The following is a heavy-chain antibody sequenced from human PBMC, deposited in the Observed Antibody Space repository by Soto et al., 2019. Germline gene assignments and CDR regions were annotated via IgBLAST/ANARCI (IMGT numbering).Heavy chain of an antibody. CDR3: AGLYPYESSGYHLNY. D-gene: IGHD3-22*01. CDR2: IYYLGST. Sequence: SETLSLTCSVSGGSTSSYYWSWIRQPPGKGLEWVGSIYYLGSTTYNPSLGSRVTISVDTSKNQFSLKLRSVTAADTAVFYCAGLYPYESSGYHLNYWGQGALVTVSS. CDR1: GGSTSSYY. J-gene: IGHJ4*02. V-gene: IGHV4-59*08.